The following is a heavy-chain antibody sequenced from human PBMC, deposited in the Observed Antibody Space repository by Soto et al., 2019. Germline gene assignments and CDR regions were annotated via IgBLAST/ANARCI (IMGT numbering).Heavy chain of an antibody. J-gene: IGHJ4*02. D-gene: IGHD2-2*02. CDR3: ARGVAIPHYPDK. V-gene: IGHV1-69*12. Sequence: QVQLVQSGAEVRQPASSVKVSCKTSGGTFSSYAISWVRQAPGQGLEWMGGIVPIVDTSPYAQKFQGRVTITAEQTTSTAYLEMRSLRSDNTGISSCARGVAIPHYPDKWRQGNLVPVSS. CDR2: IVPIVDTS. CDR1: GGTFSSYA.